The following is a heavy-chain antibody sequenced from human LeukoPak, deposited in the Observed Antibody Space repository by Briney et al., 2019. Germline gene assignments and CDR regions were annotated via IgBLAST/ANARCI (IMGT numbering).Heavy chain of an antibody. CDR2: MNPNSGNT. CDR3: ARGPPMAYCGGDCYKHDY. J-gene: IGHJ4*02. CDR1: GYTFTSYD. Sequence: ASVKVSCKASGYTFTSYDINWVRQATGQGLEWMGWMNPNSGNTGYAQKFQGRVTMTRNTSISTAYMELSSLRSEDTAVYYCARGPPMAYCGGDCYKHDYWGQGTLVTVSS. D-gene: IGHD2-21*02. V-gene: IGHV1-8*01.